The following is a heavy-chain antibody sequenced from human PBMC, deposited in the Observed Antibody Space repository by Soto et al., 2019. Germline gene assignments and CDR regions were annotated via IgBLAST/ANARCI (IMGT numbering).Heavy chain of an antibody. CDR2: IIPIFGTA. CDR1: GGTFSSYA. V-gene: IGHV1-69*01. Sequence: QVQLVQSGAEVKKPGSSVKVSCKASGGTFSSYAISWVRQAPGQGLEWMGGIIPIFGTANYAQKFQGRVTITADESTSTAYMELSSLRSEDTAVYYCARAGAWQQLVKKLHYYYYGMDVWGQGTTVTVSS. D-gene: IGHD6-13*01. J-gene: IGHJ6*02. CDR3: ARAGAWQQLVKKLHYYYYGMDV.